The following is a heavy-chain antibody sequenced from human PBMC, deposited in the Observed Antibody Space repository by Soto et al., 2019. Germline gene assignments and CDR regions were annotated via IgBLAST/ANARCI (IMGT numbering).Heavy chain of an antibody. D-gene: IGHD1-26*01. J-gene: IGHJ4*02. CDR1: GFTFSSSA. CDR3: ARDDEGGSDCDLGY. CDR2: ISYDGSNK. Sequence: GGSLRLSCAASGFTFSSSAMHWVRQAPGKGLEWVAVISYDGSNKYYADSVKGRFTISRDNSKNTLYLQMDSLRAEDTAVYYCARDDEGGSDCDLGYWGQGTEVTV. V-gene: IGHV3-30-3*01.